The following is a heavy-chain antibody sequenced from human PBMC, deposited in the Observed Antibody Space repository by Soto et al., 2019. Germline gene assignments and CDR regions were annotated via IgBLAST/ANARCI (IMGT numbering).Heavy chain of an antibody. J-gene: IGHJ6*02. V-gene: IGHV2-5*02. CDR3: VHSSCSGDCLQSYSSLYYYGMDI. CDR2: IYWDGDR. Sequence: SGPTLVTPTQTLTLTYTFSGFSLCTGGLGVGWIRQPPRKALERLALIYWDGDRRYKPSLTNWPTIAKDTPKNLAVLTMTTMDPVDTDTYYCVHSSCSGDCLQSYSSLYYYGMDIWGQGT. D-gene: IGHD2-21*02. CDR1: GFSLCTGGLG.